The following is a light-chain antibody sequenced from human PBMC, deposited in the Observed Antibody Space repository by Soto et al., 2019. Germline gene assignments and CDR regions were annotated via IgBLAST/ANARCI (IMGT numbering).Light chain of an antibody. CDR3: QQRSNWPSIT. J-gene: IGKJ5*01. V-gene: IGKV3-11*01. CDR1: QNVANY. Sequence: EIVLTQSPATLALSAGERANLSCRASQNVANYLDWYQQKPGQAPRLLIYESSNRATGIAARFSGSGSGTDFTFTISSLQAEDSAVYYCQQRSNWPSITFGQGTRLEI. CDR2: ESS.